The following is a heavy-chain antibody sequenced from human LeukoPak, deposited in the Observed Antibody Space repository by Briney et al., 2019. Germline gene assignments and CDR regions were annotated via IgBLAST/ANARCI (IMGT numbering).Heavy chain of an antibody. Sequence: SETLSLTCTVSGGSISSGDYYWSWIRQPPGKGLEWIGYIYYSGSTYYNLSLKSRVTISVDTSKNQFSLKLSSVTAADTAVYYCARGGSSSWHTIRPIDYWGQGTLVTVSS. V-gene: IGHV4-30-4*01. CDR1: GGSISSGDYY. J-gene: IGHJ4*02. D-gene: IGHD6-13*01. CDR2: IYYSGST. CDR3: ARGGSSSWHTIRPIDY.